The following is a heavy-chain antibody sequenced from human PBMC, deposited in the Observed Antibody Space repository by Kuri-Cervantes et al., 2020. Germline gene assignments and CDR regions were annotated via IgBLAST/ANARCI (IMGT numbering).Heavy chain of an antibody. J-gene: IGHJ4*02. CDR3: AKDRGSYYDY. CDR1: GFTFSSYA. V-gene: IGHV3-23*01. D-gene: IGHD1-26*01. Sequence: GESLKISCAASGFTFSSYAMNWVRQAPGEGLEWVSVITATGDSTYDAVSVKGRFTTSRDDSKNTLYLQMNSLRAEDTAVYYCAKDRGSYYDYWGQGTLVTVSS. CDR2: ITATGDST.